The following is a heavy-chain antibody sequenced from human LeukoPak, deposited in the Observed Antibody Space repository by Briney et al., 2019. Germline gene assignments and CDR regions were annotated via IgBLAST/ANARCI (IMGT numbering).Heavy chain of an antibody. CDR3: AKTGDTGGY. CDR1: GFTFSSHA. Sequence: GGSLRLSCVASGFTFSSHAMHWVRLAPGKGLEWVSVIDGSGGSAYYADSVKGRFTISRDNSKNTLYLQMNSLRAEDTAVYYCAKTGDTGGYWGQGTLVTVSS. V-gene: IGHV3-23*01. CDR2: IDGSGGSA. D-gene: IGHD2-21*01. J-gene: IGHJ4*02.